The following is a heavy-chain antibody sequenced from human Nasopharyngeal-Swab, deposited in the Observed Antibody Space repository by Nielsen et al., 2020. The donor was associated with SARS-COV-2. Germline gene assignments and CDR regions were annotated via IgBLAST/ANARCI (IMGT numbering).Heavy chain of an antibody. V-gene: IGHV4-61*08. D-gene: IGHD3-10*01. Sequence: SETLSLTCTVSGGSISSGGYYWSWIRQPPGKGLEWIGYIYYSGSTNYNPSLKSRVTISVDTSKNQFSLKLSSVTAADTAVYYCARDRVAAGMDVWGKGTTVTVSS. CDR3: ARDRVAAGMDV. CDR1: GGSISSGGYY. CDR2: IYYSGST. J-gene: IGHJ6*03.